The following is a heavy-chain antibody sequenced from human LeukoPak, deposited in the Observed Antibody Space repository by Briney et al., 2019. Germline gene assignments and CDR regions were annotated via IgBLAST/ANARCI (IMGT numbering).Heavy chain of an antibody. D-gene: IGHD3-3*01. J-gene: IGHJ4*02. CDR3: ARQNPTIFGGIDY. V-gene: IGHV3-33*01. Sequence: PGRSLRLSCAASGFTFSSYGMHWVRQAPGKGLEWVAVIWYDGSNKYYADSVKGRFTISRDNSKNTLYLQMNSLRAEDTAVYYCARQNPTIFGGIDYWGQGTLVTVSS. CDR2: IWYDGSNK. CDR1: GFTFSSYG.